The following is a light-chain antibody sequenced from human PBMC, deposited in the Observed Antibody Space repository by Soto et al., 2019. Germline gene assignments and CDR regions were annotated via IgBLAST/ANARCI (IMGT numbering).Light chain of an antibody. V-gene: IGKV1-5*03. Sequence: DIQMTQSPSTLSASVGDRVTITCRASQSISSWLAWYQQKPGKAPKLLIYKASSLESGVPSRFSGSGSGTEFILAISSLQPDDFATYYCQQYESDSPWTFGQGTKVDIK. CDR2: KAS. J-gene: IGKJ1*01. CDR1: QSISSW. CDR3: QQYESDSPWT.